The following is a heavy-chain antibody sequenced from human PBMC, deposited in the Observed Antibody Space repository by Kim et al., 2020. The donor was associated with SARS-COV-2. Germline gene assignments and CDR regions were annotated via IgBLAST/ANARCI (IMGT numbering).Heavy chain of an antibody. CDR3: ARDRGYNAMDV. CDR2: IYSGGST. CDR1: GFTVSSNY. J-gene: IGHJ6*02. Sequence: GGSLRLSCAASGFTVSSNYMSWVRQAPGKGLEWVSLIYSGGSTYYADSVKGRFTISRDNSKNTLYLQMNSLRAEDTAVYYCARDRGYNAMDVWGQGTTVTVSS. V-gene: IGHV3-53*01.